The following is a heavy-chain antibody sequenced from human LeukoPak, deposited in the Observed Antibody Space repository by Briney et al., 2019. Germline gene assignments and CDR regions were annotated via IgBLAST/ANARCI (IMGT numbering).Heavy chain of an antibody. CDR3: ARDRVDYYDASGYPPYFDF. CDR2: ISSSSSTI. J-gene: IGHJ4*02. D-gene: IGHD3-22*01. Sequence: GGSLRLSCAASGFTFSSYSMNWVRQAPGKGLEWVSYISSSSSTIYYADSVKGRFTISRDNAKNSLYLQMNSLRAEDTAVYYCARDRVDYYDASGYPPYFDFWGQGTLVTVSS. CDR1: GFTFSSYS. V-gene: IGHV3-48*01.